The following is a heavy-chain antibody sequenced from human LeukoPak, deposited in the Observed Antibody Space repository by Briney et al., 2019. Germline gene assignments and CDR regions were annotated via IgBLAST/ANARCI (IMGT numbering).Heavy chain of an antibody. J-gene: IGHJ3*02. CDR2: IYTSGST. D-gene: IGHD4-23*01. CDR1: GDSIGVSY. CDR3: ARQRKGTMTTVVTYAFDI. V-gene: IGHV4-4*07. Sequence: PSETLSLTCTVSGDSIGVSYWSWIRQPAGKGLEWIGRIYTSGSTNYNPSLKSRVTISVDTSKNQFSLKLSSVTAADTAVYYCARQRKGTMTTVVTYAFDIWGQGTMVTVSS.